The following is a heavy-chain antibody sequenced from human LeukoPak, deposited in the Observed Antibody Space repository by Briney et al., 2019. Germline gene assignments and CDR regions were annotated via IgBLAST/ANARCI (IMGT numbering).Heavy chain of an antibody. CDR3: AKNGPAAGTYYFDH. D-gene: IGHD1-1*01. CDR2: LSGSGGST. J-gene: IGHJ4*02. CDR1: GFTFSDYA. V-gene: IGHV3-23*01. Sequence: GGSLRLSCAASGFTFSDYAMSWVRQAPGKGLEWVSSLSGSGGSTYYTDSVKGRFTISRDKSKNTLYLQMNSLRAEDTAVYYCAKNGPAAGTYYFDHWGQGTLVTVSS.